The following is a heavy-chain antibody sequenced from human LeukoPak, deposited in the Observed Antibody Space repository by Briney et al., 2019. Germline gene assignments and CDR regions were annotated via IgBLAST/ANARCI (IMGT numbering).Heavy chain of an antibody. V-gene: IGHV3-23*01. Sequence: AGGSLRLSCAASGFTFSIYAMSWVRQAPGKGLEWVSATSASGGTTYYADSVKGRFTISRDNSKNTLYLQTSSLRAEDTAVYYCAKEPREYCSSTSCPNWIDAWGQGTLVTVSS. CDR3: AKEPREYCSSTSCPNWIDA. D-gene: IGHD2-2*01. J-gene: IGHJ5*02. CDR2: TSASGGTT. CDR1: GFTFSIYA.